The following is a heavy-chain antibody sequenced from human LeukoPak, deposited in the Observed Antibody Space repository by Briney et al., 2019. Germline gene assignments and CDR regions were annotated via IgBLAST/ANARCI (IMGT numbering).Heavy chain of an antibody. V-gene: IGHV4-59*01. CDR2: IFYSGST. Sequence: PSETLSLTCSVSGGSISSYYWSWIRQRPGKGLEWIGYIFYSGSTNYNPSLKSRVTISVDTSKNQFSLKLSSVTAADTAVYYCASRGATFDYWGQGTLVTVSS. CDR1: GGSISSYY. CDR3: ASRGATFDY. D-gene: IGHD1-26*01. J-gene: IGHJ4*02.